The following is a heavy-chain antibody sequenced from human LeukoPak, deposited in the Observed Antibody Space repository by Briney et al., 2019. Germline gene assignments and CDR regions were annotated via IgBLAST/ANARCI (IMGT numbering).Heavy chain of an antibody. J-gene: IGHJ6*03. CDR3: ARLPIFCTNGVCYKYYYSYMDV. V-gene: IGHV5-51*01. Sequence: GESLKISCKGSGYRFTDYWIGWVRQMPGKGLEWMGIIYPGDSDTKYSPSFQGQVTMSADKSISTAYLQWSSLKASDTAMYYCARLPIFCTNGVCYKYYYSYMDVWGQGTMVTVSS. D-gene: IGHD2-8*01. CDR1: GYRFTDYW. CDR2: IYPGDSDT.